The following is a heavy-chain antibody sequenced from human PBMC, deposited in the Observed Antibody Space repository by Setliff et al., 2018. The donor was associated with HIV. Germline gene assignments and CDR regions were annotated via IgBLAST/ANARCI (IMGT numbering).Heavy chain of an antibody. D-gene: IGHD3-10*01. CDR3: ARHRAQRGSGTYYDDWFDP. CDR2: VHYSGRT. CDR1: GGSLSGYY. J-gene: IGHJ5*02. Sequence: SETLSLTCAAYGGSLSGYYWSWIRQTPGKGLEWIGEVHYSGRTAYNPSLQSRVAISVDMYRNQFFLRLTSVTAADMSVYYCARHRAQRGSGTYYDDWFDPWGRGTLVTVSS. V-gene: IGHV4-34*01.